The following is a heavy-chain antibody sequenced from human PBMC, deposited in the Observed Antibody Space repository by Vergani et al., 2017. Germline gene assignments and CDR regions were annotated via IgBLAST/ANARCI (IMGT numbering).Heavy chain of an antibody. CDR3: ARGRYYYDFWSGYYDY. CDR2: IYYSGST. Sequence: QVQLQQWGAGLLKPSETLSLTCAVYGGSFSGYYWSWIRQPPGKGLEWIGYIYYSGSTNYNPSRKSRVTISVDTSKNQFSLKLSSVTAADTAVYYCARGRYYYDFWSGYYDYWGQGTLVTVSS. D-gene: IGHD3-3*01. CDR1: GGSFSGYY. J-gene: IGHJ4*02. V-gene: IGHV4-34*11.